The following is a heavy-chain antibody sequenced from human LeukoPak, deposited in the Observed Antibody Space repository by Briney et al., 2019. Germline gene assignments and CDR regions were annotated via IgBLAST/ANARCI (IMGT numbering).Heavy chain of an antibody. Sequence: TLSLTCAVSGGSISSGGYSWSWIRQPPGKGLEWIGYIYHSGSTYYNPSLKSRVTISVDRSKNQFSLKLSSVTAADTAVYYCARSSPGAVYFDYWGQGALVTVSS. V-gene: IGHV4-30-2*01. D-gene: IGHD3-3*01. CDR1: GGSISSGGYS. J-gene: IGHJ4*02. CDR3: ARSSPGAVYFDY. CDR2: IYHSGST.